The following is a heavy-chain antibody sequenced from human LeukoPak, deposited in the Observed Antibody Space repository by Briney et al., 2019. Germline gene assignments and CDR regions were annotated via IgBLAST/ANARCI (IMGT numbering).Heavy chain of an antibody. J-gene: IGHJ4*02. D-gene: IGHD6-25*01. CDR3: AKATAKYYFDY. V-gene: IGHV3-23*01. CDR1: GSTFSSYG. Sequence: GGSLRLSCAASGSTFSSYGMTWVRQAPGKGLEWVSAISGSGGSTYYADSVKGRFTISRDNSKNTLYLQMNSLRAEDTAVYYCAKATAKYYFDYWGQGTLVTVSS. CDR2: ISGSGGST.